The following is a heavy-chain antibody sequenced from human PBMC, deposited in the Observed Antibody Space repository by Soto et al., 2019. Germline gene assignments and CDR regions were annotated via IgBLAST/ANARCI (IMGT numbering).Heavy chain of an antibody. Sequence: SLRLSCAGSGFTFSLFAMHWVRQAPGKGLEWVTVISYDGRKIYYADSVMGRFTISRDNSKNTVYLQMNNLRTEDTAVYYCAAHLYCGNDCYQAALNTWGHGTLVTVSS. D-gene: IGHD2-21*02. J-gene: IGHJ3*02. CDR2: ISYDGRKI. CDR3: AAHLYCGNDCYQAALNT. CDR1: GFTFSLFA. V-gene: IGHV3-30*03.